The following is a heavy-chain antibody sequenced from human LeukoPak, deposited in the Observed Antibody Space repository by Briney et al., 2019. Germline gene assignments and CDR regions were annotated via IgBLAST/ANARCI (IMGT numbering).Heavy chain of an antibody. D-gene: IGHD2-2*01. CDR3: ARGIVVEPTANWFDP. V-gene: IGHV1-3*01. Sequence: ASVRVSCKASGYTFTTYSIHWVRQAPGQRLEWMGRINGGNDNTRYSQKFQGRVTITRDTSASTAYMELSSLRSEDTAVYYCARGIVVEPTANWFDPWGQGILVTVSS. CDR2: INGGNDNT. CDR1: GYTFTTYS. J-gene: IGHJ5*02.